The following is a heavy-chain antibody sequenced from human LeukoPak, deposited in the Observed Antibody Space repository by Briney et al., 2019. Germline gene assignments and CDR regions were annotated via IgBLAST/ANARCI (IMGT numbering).Heavy chain of an antibody. CDR2: ISSSGSTI. D-gene: IGHD2-15*01. V-gene: IGHV3-48*03. CDR1: GFTFSSYE. J-gene: IGHJ4*02. CDR3: ARGQVVAAFDD. Sequence: QPGGSLRLSCAASGFTFSSYEMNWVRQAPGKGLEWVSYISSSGSTIYYADSVKGRFTISRDNAKNSLYLQMNSLRAEDTAVYYCARGQVVAAFDDWGQGTLVTVSS.